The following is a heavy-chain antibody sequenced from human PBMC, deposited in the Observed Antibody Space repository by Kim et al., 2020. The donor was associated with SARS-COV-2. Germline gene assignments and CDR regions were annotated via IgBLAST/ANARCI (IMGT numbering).Heavy chain of an antibody. V-gene: IGHV4-59*01. Sequence: PSHKSRVTISFDTAKSQFSLKLSSVTAADTAVYYCARDRGYNYGTIFDSWGQGSLVTVSS. D-gene: IGHD5-18*01. J-gene: IGHJ4*02. CDR3: ARDRGYNYGTIFDS.